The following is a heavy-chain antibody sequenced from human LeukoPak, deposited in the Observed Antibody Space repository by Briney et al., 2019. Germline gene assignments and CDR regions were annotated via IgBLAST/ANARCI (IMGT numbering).Heavy chain of an antibody. D-gene: IGHD6-19*01. J-gene: IGHJ4*02. Sequence: ASVKVSCKASGYSFTSYAIHWVRQAPGQRLEWMGWINDANGNTKYSQKFQGRVTITRDTSASTAYMELSSLRSEDTAVYYCARPRGLGSGWPIDYWGQGTLVTVSS. CDR3: ARPRGLGSGWPIDY. V-gene: IGHV1-3*01. CDR1: GYSFTSYA. CDR2: INDANGNT.